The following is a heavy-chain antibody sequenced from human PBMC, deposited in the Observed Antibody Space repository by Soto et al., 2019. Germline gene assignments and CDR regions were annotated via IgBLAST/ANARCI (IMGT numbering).Heavy chain of an antibody. V-gene: IGHV1-46*02. CDR3: ARVSSSIGDILTGYYRNTYYYYGMDV. CDR1: GYTFNSYY. Sequence: ASVKVSCKASGYTFNSYYMHWVRQAPGQGLEWMGIINPSGGSTSYAQKFQGRVTMTRDTSTSTVYMELSSLRSEDTAVYYCARVSSSIGDILTGYYRNTYYYYGMDVWGQGTTVTVSS. D-gene: IGHD3-9*01. J-gene: IGHJ6*02. CDR2: INPSGGST.